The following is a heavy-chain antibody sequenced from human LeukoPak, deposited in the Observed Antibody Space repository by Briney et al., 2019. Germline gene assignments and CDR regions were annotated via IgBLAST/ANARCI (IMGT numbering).Heavy chain of an antibody. J-gene: IGHJ5*02. D-gene: IGHD3-3*01. CDR1: GYTFTSYG. V-gene: IGHV1-18*01. CDR2: ISAYNGNT. CDR3: ARIHYDFNWFDP. Sequence: ASVKVSCKAPGYTFTSYGISWVRQAPGQGLEWMGWISAYNGNTNYAQKLQGRVTMTTDTSTSTAYMELRSLRSDDTAVYYCARIHYDFNWFDPWGQGTLVTVSS.